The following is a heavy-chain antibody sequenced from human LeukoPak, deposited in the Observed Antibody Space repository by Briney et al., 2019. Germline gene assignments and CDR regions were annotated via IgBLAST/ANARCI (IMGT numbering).Heavy chain of an antibody. Sequence: GEFLKISCKGSGYRFTTYWIAWVRQMPGKGLEWMGIILPGGSDTRYSPSLQGQVTISVDKSVSAAYLQWRSLKASDTAMYYCASPPTRECSSISCPLSYWGQGTLVTVS. D-gene: IGHD2-2*01. CDR3: ASPPTRECSSISCPLSY. J-gene: IGHJ4*02. CDR2: ILPGGSDT. CDR1: GYRFTTYW. V-gene: IGHV5-51*01.